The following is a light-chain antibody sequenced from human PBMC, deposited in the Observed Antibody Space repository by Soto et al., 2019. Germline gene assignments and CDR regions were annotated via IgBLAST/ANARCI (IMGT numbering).Light chain of an antibody. V-gene: IGKV1-5*01. CDR2: DAS. CDR3: QQYKSNSLT. CDR1: QSISSW. Sequence: DIQMTQSPCTLSASVGDRVTITCRASQSISSWLAWYQQKSGKAPKLLIYDASSLESGVPSRFSGSGSGTEFTLTISSLQPDDFAPYYCQQYKSNSLTLGGGTKVEIK. J-gene: IGKJ4*01.